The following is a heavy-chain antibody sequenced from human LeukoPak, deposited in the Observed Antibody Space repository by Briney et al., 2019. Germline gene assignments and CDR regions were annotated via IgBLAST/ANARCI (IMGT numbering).Heavy chain of an antibody. J-gene: IGHJ4*02. D-gene: IGHD6-6*01. CDR1: GGSFSGYY. CDR3: ARLVGSIAARLRDY. V-gene: IGHV4-34*01. Sequence: SETLSLTCAVYGGSFSGYYWSWIRQPPGKGLEWIGEINHSGSTNYNPSLKSRVTISVDTSKNQFFLKLSSVTAADTAVYYCARLVGSIAARLRDYWGQGTLVTVSS. CDR2: INHSGST.